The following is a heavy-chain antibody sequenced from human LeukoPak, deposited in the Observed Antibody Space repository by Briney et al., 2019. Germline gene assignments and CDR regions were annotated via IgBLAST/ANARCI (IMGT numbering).Heavy chain of an antibody. CDR2: IYTSGST. Sequence: SETLSLTCTVSGVSITSYYWSWIRQPAGKGLEWIGRIYTSGSTNYNPSLKSRVTMSVDTSKNQFSLKLSSVTAADTAVYYCARDAYYYDSSGYLGVDYWGQGTLVTVSS. J-gene: IGHJ4*02. V-gene: IGHV4-4*07. D-gene: IGHD3-22*01. CDR3: ARDAYYYDSSGYLGVDY. CDR1: GVSITSYY.